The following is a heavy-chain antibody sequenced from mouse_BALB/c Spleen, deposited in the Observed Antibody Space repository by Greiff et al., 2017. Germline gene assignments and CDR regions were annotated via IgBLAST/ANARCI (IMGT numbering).Heavy chain of an antibody. CDR2: ISSGGSYT. CDR3: TREDYGDFDY. CDR1: GFTFSSYT. V-gene: IGHV5-6-4*01. J-gene: IGHJ2*01. D-gene: IGHD1-1*01. Sequence: EVQVVESGGGLVKPGGSLKLSCAASGFTFSSYTMSWVRQTPEKRLEWVATISSGGSYTYYPDSVKGRFTISRDNAKNTLYLQLSSLKSEDTAMYYCTREDYGDFDYWGQGTTLTVSS.